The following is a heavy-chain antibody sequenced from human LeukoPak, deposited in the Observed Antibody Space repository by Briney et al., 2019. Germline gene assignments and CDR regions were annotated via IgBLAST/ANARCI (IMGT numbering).Heavy chain of an antibody. J-gene: IGHJ6*02. V-gene: IGHV1-8*01. CDR3: ARGQTGYYYYAMDV. CDR2: MNPNSGNT. Sequence: GASVTVSCKASGYTFTIYDINWVRQATGQGLEWMGWMNPNSGNTGYAQKFQGRVTMTRNTSISTAYMELSSLRSEDTAVYYCARGQTGYYYYAMDVWGQGATVTVSS. CDR1: GYTFTIYD.